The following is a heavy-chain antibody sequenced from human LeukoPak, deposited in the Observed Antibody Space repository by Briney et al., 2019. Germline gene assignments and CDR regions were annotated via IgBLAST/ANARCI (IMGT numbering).Heavy chain of an antibody. V-gene: IGHV3-7*01. CDR3: ARHSNKYDYDSSGHYRGFDY. D-gene: IGHD3-22*01. Sequence: GGSVRLSCAASGFTFSFHWMSWVRQAPGKGLEGVANIKQEGRDKYYVDSVKGRFTISRDNSKNSLYLQMNSLRAEDTAVYFCARHSNKYDYDSSGHYRGFDYWGQGTLVSVSS. J-gene: IGHJ4*02. CDR2: IKQEGRDK. CDR1: GFTFSFHW.